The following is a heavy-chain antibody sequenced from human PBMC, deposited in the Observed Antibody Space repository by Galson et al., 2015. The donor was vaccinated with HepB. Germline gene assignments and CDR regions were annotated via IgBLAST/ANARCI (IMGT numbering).Heavy chain of an antibody. CDR1: GFTFSTYW. CDR2: IKTDGSAK. D-gene: IGHD3-3*01. CDR3: AKHHITGWSVYS. V-gene: IGHV3-7*03. J-gene: IGHJ4*02. Sequence: SLRLSCAASGFTFSTYWMYWVRQAPGKGLEWVAAIKTDGSAKYYADSVKGRCTITRDNADNSLYLQINSLRNEDTAVYYCAKHHITGWSVYSWGQGTLVTVSS.